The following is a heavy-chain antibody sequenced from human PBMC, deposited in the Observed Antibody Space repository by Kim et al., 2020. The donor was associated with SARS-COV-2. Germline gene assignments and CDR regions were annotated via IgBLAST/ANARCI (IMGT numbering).Heavy chain of an antibody. Sequence: SETLSLTCTVSGDSISNTNYYWAWVRQPPGKGLEWISSIYYTGTSFYKPSLKSRVTISVDTSKNHFSLKVNSVTAADTAVYYCMRETGGSSAASWGQGTLVIVSS. D-gene: IGHD6-6*01. CDR3: MRETGGSSAAS. V-gene: IGHV4-39*02. CDR1: GDSISNTNYY. CDR2: IYYTGTS. J-gene: IGHJ4*02.